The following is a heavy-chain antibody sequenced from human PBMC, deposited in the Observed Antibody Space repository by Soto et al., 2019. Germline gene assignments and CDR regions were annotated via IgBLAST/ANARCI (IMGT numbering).Heavy chain of an antibody. J-gene: IGHJ4*02. CDR1: GFTFSSYG. CDR3: ARDGDVNTGFGKDY. D-gene: IGHD3-16*01. V-gene: IGHV3-33*01. Sequence: LRLSCAASGFTFSSYGMHWVRQAPGKGLEWVAFIWHDGGNKFYAESVKGRFTISRDNSKNTLYLQMTSLGAEDTAMYYCARDGDVNTGFGKDYWGQGTLVTVSS. CDR2: IWHDGGNK.